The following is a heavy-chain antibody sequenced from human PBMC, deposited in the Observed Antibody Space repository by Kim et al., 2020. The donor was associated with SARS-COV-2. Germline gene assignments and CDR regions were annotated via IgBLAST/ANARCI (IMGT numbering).Heavy chain of an antibody. CDR1: GFTFSSYV. CDR3: ARDVGDFDY. D-gene: IGHD2-15*01. J-gene: IGHJ4*02. Sequence: GRSLRLSCAASGFTFSSYVMHWVRQAPGKGLEWVAVISDDGSNKYYADSVKGRFTISRDNSKNTLYLQMNSLRAEDTAVYYCARDVGDFDYWGQGTLVTVSS. V-gene: IGHV3-30*04. CDR2: ISDDGSNK.